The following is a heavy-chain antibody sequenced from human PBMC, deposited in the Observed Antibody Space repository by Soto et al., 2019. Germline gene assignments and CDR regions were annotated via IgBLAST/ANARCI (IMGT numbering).Heavy chain of an antibody. Sequence: QVQLVQSGAEVKKPGASVKVSCKAYGYTFTSYAMHWVRQAPGQRLEWMGWINAGNGNTKYSQKFQGRVTITRDTSASTAYMELSSLRSEDTAVYYCARLSSGWSYYFDYWGQGTLVTVSS. J-gene: IGHJ4*02. CDR3: ARLSSGWSYYFDY. D-gene: IGHD6-19*01. V-gene: IGHV1-3*01. CDR2: INAGNGNT. CDR1: GYTFTSYA.